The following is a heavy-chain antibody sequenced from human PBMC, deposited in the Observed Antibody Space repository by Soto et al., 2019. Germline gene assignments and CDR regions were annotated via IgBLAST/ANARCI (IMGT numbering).Heavy chain of an antibody. J-gene: IGHJ6*02. CDR3: ARDPPPYCSSTSCIYGMDV. CDR2: IDTSGGVT. D-gene: IGHD2-2*01. V-gene: IGHV3-21*01. Sequence: PGGSLRLSCTASGFTFSSFFMNWVRQAPGKGPEWVSGIDTSGGVTKYADSVKGRFTISRDNAKNSLYLQMNSLRAEDTAVYYCARDPPPYCSSTSCIYGMDVWGQGTTVTVSS. CDR1: GFTFSSFF.